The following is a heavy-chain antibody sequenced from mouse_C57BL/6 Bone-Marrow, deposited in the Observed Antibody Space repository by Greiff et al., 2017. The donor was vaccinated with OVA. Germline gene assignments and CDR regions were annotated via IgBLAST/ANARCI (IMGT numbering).Heavy chain of an antibody. V-gene: IGHV5-4*01. J-gene: IGHJ1*03. CDR1: GFTFSSYA. CDR2: ISDGGSYT. D-gene: IGHD4-1*01. Sequence: EVQLQESGGGLVKPGGSLKLSCAASGFTFSSYAMSWVRQTPEKRLEWVATISDGGSYTYYPDNVKGRFTISRDNAKNNLYLQMSHLKSEDTAMYYCARLTGTNIWGTGTTVTVSS. CDR3: ARLTGTNI.